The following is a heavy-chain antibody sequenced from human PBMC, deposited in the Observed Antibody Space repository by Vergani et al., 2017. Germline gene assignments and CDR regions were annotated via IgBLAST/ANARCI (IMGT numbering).Heavy chain of an antibody. J-gene: IGHJ4*02. CDR2: IYYSGST. D-gene: IGHD6-13*01. Sequence: QVQLQESGPGLVKPSQTLSLTCTVSGGSISSGSYYWSWIRQPAGKGLEWIGRIYYSGSTYYNPSLKSRVTISVDTSKNQFSLKLSSVTAADTAVYYCARLVQQLAPFDYWGQGTLVTVSS. CDR3: ARLVQQLAPFDY. V-gene: IGHV4-61*02. CDR1: GGSISSGSYY.